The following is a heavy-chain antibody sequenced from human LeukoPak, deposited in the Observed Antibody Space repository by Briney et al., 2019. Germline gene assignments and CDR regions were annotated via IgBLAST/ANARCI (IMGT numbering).Heavy chain of an antibody. Sequence: SGTLSLTCTVSGGSITSDYWWNWVRQIPGKGLEWIGEMFHSGNTNYSPSFKGRVSISVDKSKNLFALRFKSVTAADTAVYYCASYDVDTRKRFDPWGQGTLDTVSS. D-gene: IGHD5-18*01. CDR1: GGSITSDYW. J-gene: IGHJ5*02. CDR2: MFHSGNT. V-gene: IGHV4-4*02. CDR3: ASYDVDTRKRFDP.